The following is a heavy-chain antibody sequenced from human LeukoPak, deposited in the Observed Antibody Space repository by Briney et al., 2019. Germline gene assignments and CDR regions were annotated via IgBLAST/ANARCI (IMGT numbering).Heavy chain of an antibody. V-gene: IGHV3-30*04. J-gene: IGHJ6*02. CDR1: GFTSRSYA. CDR2: ISYDGSNK. Sequence: GGSLRLSCAASGFTSRSYAMHWVRQAPGKGLEGVAVISYDGSNKYYADSVKGRFTISRDNSKNTLYLQMNSLRAEDTAVYYCARDGSVVVVAAVYYGMDVWGQGTTVTVSS. D-gene: IGHD2-15*01. CDR3: ARDGSVVVVAAVYYGMDV.